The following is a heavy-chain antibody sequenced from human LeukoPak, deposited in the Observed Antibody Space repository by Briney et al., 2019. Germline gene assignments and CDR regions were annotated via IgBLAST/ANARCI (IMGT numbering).Heavy chain of an antibody. CDR3: AKSYYDSSGYLNYYYGLDV. CDR1: GFTFSSYA. D-gene: IGHD3-22*01. J-gene: IGHJ6*02. V-gene: IGHV3-23*01. CDR2: ISGSGGST. Sequence: PGGSLRLSCATSGFTFSSYAMSWVRQAPGKGLEWVSAISGSGGSTYYADSVKGRFIISRDHSKNTLYLQMSSPRAEDTAVYYCAKSYYDSSGYLNYYYGLDVWGQGTTVTVSS.